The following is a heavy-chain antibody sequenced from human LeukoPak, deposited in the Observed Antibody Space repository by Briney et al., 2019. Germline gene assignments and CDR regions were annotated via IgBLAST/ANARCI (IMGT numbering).Heavy chain of an antibody. J-gene: IGHJ4*02. CDR1: GFTFSSYA. Sequence: GGSLRLSCAASGFTFSSYAMSWVRQAPGKGLEWVSAISGSGGSTYYADSVKGRFTISRDNSKNTLYLQMNSLRAEDTGVYYCAKVVILGYCSSTSCYRGFDYWGQGTLVTVSS. CDR2: ISGSGGST. V-gene: IGHV3-23*01. CDR3: AKVVILGYCSSTSCYRGFDY. D-gene: IGHD2-2*02.